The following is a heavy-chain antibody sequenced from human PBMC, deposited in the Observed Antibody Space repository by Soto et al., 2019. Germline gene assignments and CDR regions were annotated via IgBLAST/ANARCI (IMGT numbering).Heavy chain of an antibody. Sequence: EVELLESGGGLVQPEGSLRLSCAASGFTFSTYAMGWVRQAPGKGLEWVSVVSSGGGTHYADSEKGRFTVSRDNSKTTLSLQMNSLRADDTAVYYCAKRRGAGGHFDYWGQGALVTVSS. J-gene: IGHJ4*02. V-gene: IGHV3-23*01. CDR1: GFTFSTYA. CDR3: AKRRGAGGHFDY. CDR2: VSSGGGT. D-gene: IGHD2-15*01.